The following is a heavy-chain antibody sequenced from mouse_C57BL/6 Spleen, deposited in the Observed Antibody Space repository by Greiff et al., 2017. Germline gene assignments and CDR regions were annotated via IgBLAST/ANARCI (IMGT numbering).Heavy chain of an antibody. J-gene: IGHJ1*03. CDR2: IWSGGST. V-gene: IGHV2-2*01. CDR1: GFSLTSYG. CDR3: ARKDWEGDFDV. Sequence: VKVEESGPGLVQPSQSLSITCTVSGFSLTSYGVHWVRQSPGKGLEWLGVIWSGGSTDYNAAFISRLSISKDNSKSQVFFKMNSLQADDTAIYYCARKDWEGDFDVWGTGTTVTVSS. D-gene: IGHD4-1*01.